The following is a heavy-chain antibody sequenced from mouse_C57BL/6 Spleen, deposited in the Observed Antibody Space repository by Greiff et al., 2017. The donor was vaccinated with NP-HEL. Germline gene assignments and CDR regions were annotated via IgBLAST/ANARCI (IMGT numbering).Heavy chain of an antibody. CDR2: IYPRSGNT. V-gene: IGHV1-81*01. J-gene: IGHJ3*01. CDR1: GYTFTSYG. Sequence: VKLVESGAELARPGASVKLSCKASGYTFTSYGISWVKQRTGQGLEWIGEIYPRSGNTYYNEKFKGKATLTADKSSSTAYMELRSLTSEDSAVYFCARYYGSSPFAYWGQGTLVTVSA. D-gene: IGHD1-1*01. CDR3: ARYYGSSPFAY.